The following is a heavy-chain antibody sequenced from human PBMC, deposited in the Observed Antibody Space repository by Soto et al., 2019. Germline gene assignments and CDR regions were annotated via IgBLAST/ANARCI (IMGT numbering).Heavy chain of an antibody. V-gene: IGHV1-18*01. Sequence: QVQLVQSGAEVKKPGASVKVSCKASGYTFTSYGISWVRQAPGQGLEWMGWISAYNGNPNYAQKLQGRVTMTTDTPTSTANMELRGLRSDDTAVYYCARDAARYCSGGSCYSGVCWGQGTLVTVSS. CDR3: ARDAARYCSGGSCYSGVC. CDR1: GYTFTSYG. CDR2: ISAYNGNP. J-gene: IGHJ4*02. D-gene: IGHD2-15*01.